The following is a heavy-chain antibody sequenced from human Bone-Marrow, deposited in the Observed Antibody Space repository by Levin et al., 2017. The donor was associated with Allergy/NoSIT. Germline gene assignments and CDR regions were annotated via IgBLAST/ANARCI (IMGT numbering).Heavy chain of an antibody. CDR3: ARDLPISDAVTTENLDY. CDR2: ISDDGNSK. CDR1: GFTFNIYA. Sequence: SCAGSGFTFNIYAMSWVRQAPGKGLQWVAVISDDGNSKYFTDSVKGRFTISRDSSKNTVFLQMNSLRHDDTAVYFCARDLPISDAVTTENLDYWGQGTPVTVSS. J-gene: IGHJ4*02. D-gene: IGHD1-26*01. V-gene: IGHV3-30-3*01.